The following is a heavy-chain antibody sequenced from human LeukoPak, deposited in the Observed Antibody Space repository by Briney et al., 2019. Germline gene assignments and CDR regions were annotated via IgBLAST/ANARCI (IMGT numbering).Heavy chain of an antibody. J-gene: IGHJ4*02. D-gene: IGHD5-24*01. CDR3: ARLGSSRMATIRGYYY. CDR2: INHSGST. Sequence: SETLSLTCTVSNYSIRSEYYWAWIRQPPGKGLEWIGEINHSGSTNYNPSLKSRVTISVDTSKNQFSLKLSSVTAADTAVYYCARLGSSRMATIRGYYYWGQGTLVTVSS. CDR1: NYSIRSEYY. V-gene: IGHV4-38-2*02.